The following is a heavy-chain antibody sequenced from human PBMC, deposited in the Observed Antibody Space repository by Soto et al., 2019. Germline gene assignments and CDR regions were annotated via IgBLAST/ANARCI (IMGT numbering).Heavy chain of an antibody. V-gene: IGHV4-61*08. CDR2: IYYSGST. CDR1: GGSVSSGDYF. J-gene: IGHJ6*02. D-gene: IGHD3-10*01. Sequence: KPSETLSLTCTVSGGSVSSGDYFWSRLRQSPGKRLEWIAYIYYSGSTNYNPSLKSRATISVDTSKSQVSLTLTSMTAADAALYYCARYPNYYYHGFDVWGQGTAVTVSS. CDR3: ARYPNYYYHGFDV.